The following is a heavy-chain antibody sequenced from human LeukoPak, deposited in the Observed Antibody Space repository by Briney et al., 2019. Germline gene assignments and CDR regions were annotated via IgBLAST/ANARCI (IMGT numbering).Heavy chain of an antibody. J-gene: IGHJ6*03. CDR2: VYYSGRT. Sequence: SETLSLTCTVSGGSISSSIYYWGWIRQPPGKRLEWIGSVYYSGRTYYNPSLKSRVTISVDTSKNQFSLKLSSVTAADTAVFYCARQPTYYYYYMDVWGKGTTVTVSS. D-gene: IGHD4-11*01. CDR3: ARQPTYYYYYMDV. V-gene: IGHV4-39*01. CDR1: GGSISSSIYY.